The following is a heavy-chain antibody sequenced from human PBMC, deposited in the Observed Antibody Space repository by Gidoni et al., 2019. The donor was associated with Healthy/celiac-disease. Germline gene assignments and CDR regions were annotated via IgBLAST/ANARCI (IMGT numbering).Heavy chain of an antibody. J-gene: IGHJ4*02. D-gene: IGHD3-22*01. V-gene: IGHV4-39*01. CDR3: ARHGPHSGYHGIFYFDY. CDR2: IYYSGST. CDR1: GGSISSSSYY. Sequence: QLQLQESGPGLVKPSETLSLTCTVAGGSISSSSYYWGWIRQHPGKGLEWIGSIYYSGSTYYNPSLKSRVTISVDTSKNQFSLKLSSVTAADTAVYYCARHGPHSGYHGIFYFDYWGQGTLVTVSS.